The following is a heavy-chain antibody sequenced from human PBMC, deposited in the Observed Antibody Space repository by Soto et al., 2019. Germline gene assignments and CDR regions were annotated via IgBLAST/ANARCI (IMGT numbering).Heavy chain of an antibody. D-gene: IGHD1-1*01. J-gene: IGHJ3*01. CDR1: ELTISGQKY. V-gene: IGHV3-53*01. Sequence: DVQLVESGGGLIQPGESLRLSCAAFELTISGQKYVAWVRQAPGKGLEWVSALYDVDGSFYADSVKGRFTTSSDSSKTTVYLQMNDLRPDDTAVYYCATWHEREHAYDVWGQGTTVTVSS. CDR2: LYDVDGS. CDR3: ATWHEREHAYDV.